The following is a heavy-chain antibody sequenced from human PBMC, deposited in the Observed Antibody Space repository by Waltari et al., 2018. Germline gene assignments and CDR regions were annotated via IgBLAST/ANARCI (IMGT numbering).Heavy chain of an antibody. CDR3: ARGPVNRVWFDP. V-gene: IGHV4-34*01. CDR2: INHSGST. Sequence: QLQLQPWGAGLLKPSETLSLTCAVYGGSFSGYYWSWIRQPPGKGLEWIGEINHSGSTNYNPSLKSRVTISVDTSKNQFSLKLSSVTAADTAVYYCARGPVNRVWFDPWGQGTLVTVSS. J-gene: IGHJ5*02. CDR1: GGSFSGYY.